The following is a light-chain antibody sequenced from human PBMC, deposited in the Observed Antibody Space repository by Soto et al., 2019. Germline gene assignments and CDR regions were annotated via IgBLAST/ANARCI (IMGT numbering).Light chain of an antibody. Sequence: QLVLTQPPSASGTPGQRVTLSCSGGSSNIGSNTVNWYQQLPGMAPKLLIYNNDQRPSGVPDRFSGSKSGTSASLAISGLQSEDEADYYCSAWDDSLNGVVFGGGTKLTVL. J-gene: IGLJ2*01. CDR2: NND. V-gene: IGLV1-44*01. CDR1: SSNIGSNT. CDR3: SAWDDSLNGVV.